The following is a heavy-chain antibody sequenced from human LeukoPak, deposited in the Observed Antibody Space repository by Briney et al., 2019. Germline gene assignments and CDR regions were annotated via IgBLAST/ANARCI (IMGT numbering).Heavy chain of an antibody. V-gene: IGHV4-31*11. CDR3: ARGEAYYYDSSGYTSWFDP. CDR2: IHYSGST. D-gene: IGHD3-22*01. Sequence: SETLSLTCAVYGGSFSGYYWSWIRQHPGKGLELIGYIHYSGSTFYNPSLRSRVIISVDTSKNQFSLELSSVTAADTAVYYCARGEAYYYDSSGYTSWFDPWGQGTLVTVSS. J-gene: IGHJ5*02. CDR1: GGSFSGYY.